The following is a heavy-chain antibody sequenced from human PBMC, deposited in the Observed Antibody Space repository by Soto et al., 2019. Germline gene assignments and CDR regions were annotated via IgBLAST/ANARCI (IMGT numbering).Heavy chain of an antibody. V-gene: IGHV1-69*13. CDR1: GGTFSSYA. J-gene: IGHJ5*02. D-gene: IGHD3-22*01. CDR2: IIPIFGTA. Sequence: ASVKVSCKASGGTFSSYAISWVRQAPGQGLEWMGGIIPIFGTANYAQKFQGRVTITADESTSTAYMELSSLRSEDTAVYYCAFAYFYGSSCYPRNSGWFDPWGQGTLVTVSS. CDR3: AFAYFYGSSCYPRNSGWFDP.